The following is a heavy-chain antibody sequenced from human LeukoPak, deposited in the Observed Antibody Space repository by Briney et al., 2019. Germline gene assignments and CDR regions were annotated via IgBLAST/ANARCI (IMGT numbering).Heavy chain of an antibody. J-gene: IGHJ4*02. CDR3: AKGGRVADY. CDR1: GFTFSNYW. Sequence: GGSLRLSCAASGFTFSNYWMTWVRQAPGKGLEWVANIKEDGGEKSYVDSVKGRSTISRDNAKNSLFLEINSLRVEDTAVYYCAKGGRVADYWGQGTLVTVSS. D-gene: IGHD3-10*01. V-gene: IGHV3-7*01. CDR2: IKEDGGEK.